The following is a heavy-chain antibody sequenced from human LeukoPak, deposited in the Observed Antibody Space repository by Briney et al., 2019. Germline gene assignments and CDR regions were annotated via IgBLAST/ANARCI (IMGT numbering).Heavy chain of an antibody. CDR2: ISYDGSNK. V-gene: IGHV3-30-3*01. J-gene: IGHJ4*02. CDR3: ARGRGLYCGGDCYSVDY. CDR1: GFTFSSYA. Sequence: GGSLRLSCAASGFTFSSYAMHWVRQAPGKGLEWVAVISYDGSNKYYADSVKGRFTISRDNSKNTLYLQMNSLRAEDTAVYYCARGRGLYCGGDCYSVDYWGQGTLVTVSS. D-gene: IGHD2-21*02.